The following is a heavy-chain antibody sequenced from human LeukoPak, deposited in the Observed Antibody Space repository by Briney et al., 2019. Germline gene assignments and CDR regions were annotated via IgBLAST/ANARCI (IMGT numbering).Heavy chain of an antibody. Sequence: SETLSLTCTVSGGSISSYYWSWIRQPPGKELEWIGYIYYSGRTYYNPSLKSRVTISVDTSKNQFSLSLSSVTAADTAVYYCARTIPDSSGYYYSDYWGQGTLVTVSA. CDR2: IYYSGRT. CDR1: GGSISSYY. J-gene: IGHJ4*02. CDR3: ARTIPDSSGYYYSDY. V-gene: IGHV4-59*08. D-gene: IGHD3-22*01.